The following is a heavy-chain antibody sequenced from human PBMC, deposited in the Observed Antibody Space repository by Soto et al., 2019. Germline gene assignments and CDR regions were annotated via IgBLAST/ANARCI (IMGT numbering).Heavy chain of an antibody. J-gene: IGHJ4*02. V-gene: IGHV3-30*18. Sequence: QVQLVESGGGVVQPGRSLRLSCAASGFTFSSYGMHWVRQAPGKGLEWVAVISYDGSNKYYADSVKGRFTISRDNSKNTLYLQMNSLRAEDTAVYYCAKDLDLSGYLYYFDYWGQGTLVTVSS. CDR1: GFTFSSYG. CDR3: AKDLDLSGYLYYFDY. D-gene: IGHD5-12*01. CDR2: ISYDGSNK.